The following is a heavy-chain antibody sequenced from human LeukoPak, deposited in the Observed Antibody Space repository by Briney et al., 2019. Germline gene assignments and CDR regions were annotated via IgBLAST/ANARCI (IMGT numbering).Heavy chain of an antibody. V-gene: IGHV4-34*01. J-gene: IGHJ4*02. Sequence: SETLSLTCAVYGGSFSGYYWSWIRQPPGKGLEWIGEINHSGSTNYNPSLKSRVTISVDTSKNQFSLKLSSVTAADTAVYYCARGGRDYYDSSGYYFDYWGQGTLVTVSS. CDR3: ARGGRDYYDSSGYYFDY. CDR2: INHSGST. CDR1: GGSFSGYY. D-gene: IGHD3-22*01.